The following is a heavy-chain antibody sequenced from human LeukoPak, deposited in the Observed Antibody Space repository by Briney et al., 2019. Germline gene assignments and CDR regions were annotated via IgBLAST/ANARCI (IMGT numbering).Heavy chain of an antibody. CDR2: ITPYSGGT. Sequence: GASVKVSCKASGYTFTGYYIHWVRQAPGQGLGWMGWITPYSGGTNYAQRFQGRVTMTWDTSISTAYMELSRLRSDDTAVYYCARVGADNYKRSVYYPDGFVVWGQGKMATVS. V-gene: IGHV1-2*02. CDR3: ARVGADNYKRSVYYPDGFVV. CDR1: GYTFTGYY. J-gene: IGHJ3*01. D-gene: IGHD3-22*01.